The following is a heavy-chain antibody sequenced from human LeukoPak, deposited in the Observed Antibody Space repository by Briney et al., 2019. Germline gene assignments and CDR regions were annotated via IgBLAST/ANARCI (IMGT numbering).Heavy chain of an antibody. CDR1: GGSISSYY. CDR3: ARDSYGSGSYLRN. CDR2: IYYSGST. V-gene: IGHV4-59*01. Sequence: SETLSLTCTVSGGSISSYYWSWIRQPPGKGLEWIGYIYYSGSTNYNPSLKSRVTISVDTSKNPFSLKLSSVTAADTAVYYCARDSYGSGSYLRNWGQGTLVTVSS. J-gene: IGHJ4*02. D-gene: IGHD3-10*01.